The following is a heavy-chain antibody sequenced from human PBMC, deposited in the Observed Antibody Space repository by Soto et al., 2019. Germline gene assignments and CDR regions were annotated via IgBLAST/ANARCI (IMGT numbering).Heavy chain of an antibody. D-gene: IGHD2-2*01. CDR1: GYTFTGHY. CDR3: ARASFYCSSTNCYFDY. V-gene: IGHV1-2*02. CDR2: INPNSGGT. Sequence: RASVKVSCKASGYTFTGHYMHWVRQAPGQGLEWMGWINPNSGGTNYAQKFQGRVTMTRDTSITTAYMELSRLRSDDTAVYYCARASFYCSSTNCYFDYWGQGTLVTVSS. J-gene: IGHJ4*02.